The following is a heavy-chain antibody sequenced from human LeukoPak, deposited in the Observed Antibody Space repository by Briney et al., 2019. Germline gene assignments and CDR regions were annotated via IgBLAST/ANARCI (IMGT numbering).Heavy chain of an antibody. CDR1: GGSFSGYY. D-gene: IGHD5-18*01. J-gene: IGHJ5*02. V-gene: IGHV4-34*01. CDR3: ARRQLWLHWFDP. CDR2: INHSGST. Sequence: SETLSLTCGVYGGSFSGYYWSWIRQPPGKGLEWMGEINHSGSTNSNPSLKSRVTISVDTSKNQFSLKVNSMTAADTAVYYCARRQLWLHWFDPWGQGTLVTVSS.